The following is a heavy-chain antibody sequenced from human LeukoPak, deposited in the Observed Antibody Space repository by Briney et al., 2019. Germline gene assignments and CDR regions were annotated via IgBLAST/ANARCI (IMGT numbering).Heavy chain of an antibody. CDR3: ARALVGTVDY. CDR2: IYYSGRT. Sequence: PSETLSLTCTVSGGSMSSYYWSWIRQSPGKGLEWIGYIYYSGRTNYNPSLSSRVTISVDTSKNQFSLKLSSVTAADTAVYYCARALVGTVDYWGQGTLVTVSS. J-gene: IGHJ4*02. CDR1: GGSMSSYY. D-gene: IGHD6-6*01. V-gene: IGHV4-59*01.